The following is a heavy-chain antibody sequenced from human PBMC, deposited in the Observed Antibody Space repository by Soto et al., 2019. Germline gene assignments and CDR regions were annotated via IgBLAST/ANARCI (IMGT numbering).Heavy chain of an antibody. V-gene: IGHV4-30-2*01. CDR1: GDSISNGGYS. Sequence: QLQLQESGSGLVKPSQTLSLTCAVSGDSISNGGYSWNWTRQPPGKGLEWIGYIYHSGGTDYNPSLKSRVTITVDSSNNQFSLKLSSVTAADTAVYYCARDSRSGYYLEFWGQGTLVTVSS. CDR2: IYHSGGT. D-gene: IGHD3-22*01. CDR3: ARDSRSGYYLEF. J-gene: IGHJ4*02.